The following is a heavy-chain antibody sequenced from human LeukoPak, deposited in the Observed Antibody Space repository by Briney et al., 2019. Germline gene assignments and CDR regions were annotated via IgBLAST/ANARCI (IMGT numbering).Heavy chain of an antibody. J-gene: IGHJ4*02. CDR1: GYIFTSYG. D-gene: IGHD3-9*01. Sequence: ASVKVSCEASGYIFTSYGFAWVRQAPGQGLEWMGWISALNGNTNYAQKFQGRVTMTTDTSTSTAYMELRSLTSDDTAMYYCATLGGVLYDILTGTDYWGQGTLVTVSS. V-gene: IGHV1-18*01. CDR2: ISALNGNT. CDR3: ATLGGVLYDILTGTDY.